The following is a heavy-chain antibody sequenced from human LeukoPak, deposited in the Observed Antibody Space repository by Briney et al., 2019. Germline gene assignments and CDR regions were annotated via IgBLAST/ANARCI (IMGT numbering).Heavy chain of an antibody. J-gene: IGHJ4*02. Sequence: PGGSLRLSCSTSGSTFRDYAMNWFRQAPGKGPEWVGFIRTKAFGEMTEYAASVIGRFTISRDDSKSTAYLQMNSLKTEDTAVYFCTSNHDSSGYTPDHWGRGTLVTVSS. D-gene: IGHD3-22*01. CDR2: IRTKAFGEMT. V-gene: IGHV3-49*03. CDR1: GSTFRDYA. CDR3: TSNHDSSGYTPDH.